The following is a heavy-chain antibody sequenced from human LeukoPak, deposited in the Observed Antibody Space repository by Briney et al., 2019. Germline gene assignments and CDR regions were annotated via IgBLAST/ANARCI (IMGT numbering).Heavy chain of an antibody. CDR2: IFYIGTT. Sequence: SETLSLTCTVSGGSLSSGSYYWSWIRQPPGKGLEWMGYIFYIGTTNYNPSLKSRVTISVDTSKNQFSLELSSVTAADTAVYYCARDSGWLGSYYYGMDVWGQGTTVTVSS. D-gene: IGHD6-19*01. CDR1: GGSLSSGSYY. J-gene: IGHJ6*02. CDR3: ARDSGWLGSYYYGMDV. V-gene: IGHV4-61*01.